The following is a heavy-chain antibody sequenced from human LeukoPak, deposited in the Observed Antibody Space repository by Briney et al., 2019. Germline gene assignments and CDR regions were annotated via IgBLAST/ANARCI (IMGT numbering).Heavy chain of an antibody. CDR3: ARAGPNSSGYYWYYFDY. J-gene: IGHJ4*02. CDR2: IYSGGTT. D-gene: IGHD3-22*01. V-gene: IGHV3-53*01. CDR1: GFTVSGNY. Sequence: GGSLRLSCAASGFTVSGNYMSWVRQAPGKGLEWVSLIYSGGTTYYADSVKGRFTISRDNSKNTLYLQMNSLRAEDTAVYYCARAGPNSSGYYWYYFDYWGQGTLVTVSS.